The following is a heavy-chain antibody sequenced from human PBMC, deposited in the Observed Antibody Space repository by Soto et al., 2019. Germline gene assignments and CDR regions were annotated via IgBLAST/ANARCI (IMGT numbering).Heavy chain of an antibody. Sequence: PSETLSLTCTVSGGSISSYFWSWIRQPPGKGLEWIGYIYYTGSTNYNPSLKSRVTISVDTSKNQFSLQLSSVTAADTAVYYCAAESNYYDSSESMDVWGQGTTVTVSS. CDR3: AAESNYYDSSESMDV. J-gene: IGHJ6*02. CDR1: GGSISSYF. D-gene: IGHD3-22*01. V-gene: IGHV4-59*01. CDR2: IYYTGST.